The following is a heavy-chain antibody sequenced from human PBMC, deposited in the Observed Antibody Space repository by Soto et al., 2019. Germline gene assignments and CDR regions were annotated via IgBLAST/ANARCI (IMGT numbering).Heavy chain of an antibody. D-gene: IGHD6-13*01. J-gene: IGHJ3*02. CDR2: ISSSSSYI. Sequence: EVQLVESGGGLVKPWGSLRLSCAASGFTFSSYSMNWVRQAPGKGLEWVSSISSSSSYIYYADSVKGRFTISRDNAKNSLYLQMNSLRAEDTAVYYCARKMAAAIDAFDIWGQGTMVTVSS. CDR1: GFTFSSYS. CDR3: ARKMAAAIDAFDI. V-gene: IGHV3-21*01.